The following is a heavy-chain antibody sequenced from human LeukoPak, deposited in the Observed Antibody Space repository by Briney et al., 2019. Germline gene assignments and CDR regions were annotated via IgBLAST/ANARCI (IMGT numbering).Heavy chain of an antibody. Sequence: SETLSLTCTVSGGSISSYYWTWIRQPAGKGLEWIGRIYPSGSANYNPSLKSRVTMSVDTSKNQFSLKLSSVTAADTAVYYCARENSGSYREFDYWGQGTLVTVSS. CDR1: GGSISSYY. CDR2: IYPSGSA. CDR3: ARENSGSYREFDY. J-gene: IGHJ4*02. D-gene: IGHD1-26*01. V-gene: IGHV4-4*07.